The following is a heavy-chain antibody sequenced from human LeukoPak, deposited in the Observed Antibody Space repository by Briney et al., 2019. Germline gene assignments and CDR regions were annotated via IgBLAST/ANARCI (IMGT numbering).Heavy chain of an antibody. J-gene: IGHJ5*02. CDR3: AREVLRFLEWLRTYNWFDP. Sequence: SSETLSLTCTVSGGSISSYYWSWIRQPPGKGLEWIGEINHSGSTNYNPSLKSRVTISVDTSKNQFSLKLSSVTAADTAVYYCAREVLRFLEWLRTYNWFDPWGQGTLVTVSS. V-gene: IGHV4-34*01. CDR1: GGSISSYY. D-gene: IGHD3-3*01. CDR2: INHSGST.